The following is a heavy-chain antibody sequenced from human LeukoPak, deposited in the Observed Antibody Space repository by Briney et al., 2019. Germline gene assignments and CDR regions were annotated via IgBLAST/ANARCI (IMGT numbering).Heavy chain of an antibody. CDR2: IYTSGST. J-gene: IGHJ4*02. CDR1: GGSISSGSYY. CDR3: ARTHFWSGYPDY. Sequence: PSETLSLTCTVSGGSISSGSYYWSWIRQPAGNGLEWIGRIYTSGSTNYNPSLKSRVTISVDTSKNQFSLKLSSVTAADTAVYYCARTHFWSGYPDYWGQGTLVTVSS. D-gene: IGHD3-3*02. V-gene: IGHV4-61*02.